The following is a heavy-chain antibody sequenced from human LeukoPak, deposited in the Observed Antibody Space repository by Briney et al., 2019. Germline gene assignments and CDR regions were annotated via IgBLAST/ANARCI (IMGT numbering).Heavy chain of an antibody. CDR1: GGSISSSSYY. J-gene: IGHJ6*02. D-gene: IGHD3-10*01. V-gene: IGHV4-61*01. CDR3: AREEGSGSGNSYYYGMDV. CDR2: IYYSGST. Sequence: PSETLSLTCTVSGGSISSSSYYWSWIRQPPGKGLEWIGYIYYSGSTNYNPSLKSRVTISVDTSKNQFSLKLSSVTAADTAVYYCAREEGSGSGNSYYYGMDVWGQGTTVTVSS.